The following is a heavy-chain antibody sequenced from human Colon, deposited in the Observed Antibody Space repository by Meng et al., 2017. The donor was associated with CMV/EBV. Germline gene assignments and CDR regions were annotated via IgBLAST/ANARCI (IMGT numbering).Heavy chain of an antibody. CDR1: GYTLTDFY. D-gene: IGHD2-2*01. Sequence: VHRVQAAADVKRAGSSVKVSGKPSGYTLTDFYLNWVRQAPGQGLEWLGWINPRCGGTLYEPKFQGRVTMTRDTSISTAYLVLTGLTSDDTAVYYCARAGHVLIPAADLDFHYWGQGTLVTVSS. V-gene: IGHV1-2*02. J-gene: IGHJ4*02. CDR3: ARAGHVLIPAADLDFHY. CDR2: INPRCGGT.